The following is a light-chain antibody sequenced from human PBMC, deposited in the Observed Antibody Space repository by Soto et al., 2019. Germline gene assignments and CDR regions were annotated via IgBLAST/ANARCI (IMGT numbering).Light chain of an antibody. V-gene: IGKV1-9*01. CDR1: RGISSY. CDR2: AAS. J-gene: IGKJ5*01. Sequence: DIQLTQSPSFLSASVGDRVTITCRASRGISSYLAWYQQKPGKAPKLLIYAASTLHTGVPSRFSGSGSGTEFTLTISSLQPEDFATYYCRQLNSYLITFGQGTRLEIK. CDR3: RQLNSYLIT.